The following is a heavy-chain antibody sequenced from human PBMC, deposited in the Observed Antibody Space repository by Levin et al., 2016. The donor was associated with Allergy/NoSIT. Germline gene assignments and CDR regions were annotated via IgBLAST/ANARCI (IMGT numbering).Heavy chain of an antibody. CDR3: VTDDVWNYVWGSYRYPFDY. J-gene: IGHJ4*02. V-gene: IGHV3-15*01. D-gene: IGHD3-16*02. CDR1: GFVFRGYA. CDR2: IKTTSEGGTT. Sequence: GESLKISCATSGFVFRGYAMSWVRQAAGKGLEWVGRIKTTSEGGTTDYAAPVRGRFTISRDDSKNILYLQMNSLKSDDTAVYYCVTDDVWNYVWGSYRYPFDYWGQGTLVTVSS.